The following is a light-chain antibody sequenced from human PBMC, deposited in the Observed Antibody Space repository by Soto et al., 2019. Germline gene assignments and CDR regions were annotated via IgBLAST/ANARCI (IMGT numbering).Light chain of an antibody. Sequence: EIVLTQSPGTLSLSPGERATLSCRASQSVSSSYLAWYQQKPGQAPRLLIYGASSRATGIPDRFSGSGSGTDFTLTSSRLEPEYFAVYYCQQYGSSPPLTFGGGTKVEIK. J-gene: IGKJ4*01. V-gene: IGKV3-20*01. CDR1: QSVSSSY. CDR3: QQYGSSPPLT. CDR2: GAS.